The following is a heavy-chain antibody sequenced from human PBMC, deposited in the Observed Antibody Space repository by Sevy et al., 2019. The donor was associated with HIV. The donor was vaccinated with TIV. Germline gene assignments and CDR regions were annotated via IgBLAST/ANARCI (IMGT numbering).Heavy chain of an antibody. Sequence: ASVKVSCKASGYTFTSYGISWVRQAPGQGLEWMGWISAYNGNTNYAQKLQGRVTMTTDTSTSTGYMELRSLRSDDTAEYYGAKVRKWERPPYYYGMDVWGQGTTVTVSS. CDR1: GYTFTSYG. J-gene: IGHJ6*02. CDR2: ISAYNGNT. V-gene: IGHV1-18*01. CDR3: AKVRKWERPPYYYGMDV. D-gene: IGHD1-26*01.